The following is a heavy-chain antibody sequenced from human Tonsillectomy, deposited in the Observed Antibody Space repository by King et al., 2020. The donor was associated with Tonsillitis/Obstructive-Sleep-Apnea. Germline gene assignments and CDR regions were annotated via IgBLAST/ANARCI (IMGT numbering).Heavy chain of an antibody. CDR1: GFTFDDYA. V-gene: IGHV3-9*01. Sequence: VQLVESGGGLVQPGRSLRLSCAASGFTFDDYAMHWVRHGPGKGLECVSGISWNSGNIADAESVKGRFTISRDNAKNSLYLQMNSLRPEDTALYFCAKVGPSFCSRSSCYLDVWGKGTTVTVSS. J-gene: IGHJ6*04. CDR3: AKVGPSFCSRSSCYLDV. CDR2: ISWNSGNI. D-gene: IGHD2-15*01.